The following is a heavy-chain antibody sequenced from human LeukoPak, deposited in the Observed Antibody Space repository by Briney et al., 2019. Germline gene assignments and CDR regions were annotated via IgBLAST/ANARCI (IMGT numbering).Heavy chain of an antibody. CDR3: ARVAYYYDISGHPPV. J-gene: IGHJ4*02. V-gene: IGHV1-69*05. Sequence: GASVKVSCKASGGTFSRYAISWVRQAPGQGLEWKGGIIPIFGTANYAQKFQGRVTITTDKSTSTAYMELSSLRSEDTAVYYCARVAYYYDISGHPPVWGQGTLVTVSS. D-gene: IGHD3-22*01. CDR1: GGTFSRYA. CDR2: IIPIFGTA.